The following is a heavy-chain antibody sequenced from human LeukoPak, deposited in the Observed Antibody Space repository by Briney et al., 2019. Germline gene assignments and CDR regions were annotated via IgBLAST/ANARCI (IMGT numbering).Heavy chain of an antibody. CDR2: IVYDGSSQ. CDR1: GFTFSNYG. Sequence: PGRSLRLSCATSGFTFSNYGMHWVRQAPGKGLEWVAVIVYDGSSQYYVDSVKGRFITSRDNSKKTLYLQMNSLRGEDAAMYYCAKEGTPHSSTLYDSWGQGTLVTVSS. D-gene: IGHD6-19*01. V-gene: IGHV3-30*18. J-gene: IGHJ4*02. CDR3: AKEGTPHSSTLYDS.